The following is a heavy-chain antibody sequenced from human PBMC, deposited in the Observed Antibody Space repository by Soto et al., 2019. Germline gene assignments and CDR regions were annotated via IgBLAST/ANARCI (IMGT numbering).Heavy chain of an antibody. CDR3: AHRGLTMRPGHPTNWFDT. J-gene: IGHJ5*02. D-gene: IGHD3-22*01. CDR2: IYWDDEK. Sequence: QITLKESGPTLVKPTQTLSLTCTLSGLSLSTSGVGVGWIRQPPGKALEWLALIYWDDEKRYSPSLKHRLTITQDTSTNEVVITMTDMDPVDTATYCCAHRGLTMRPGHPTNWFDTWGQGTLVTVSS. V-gene: IGHV2-5*02. CDR1: GLSLSTSGVG.